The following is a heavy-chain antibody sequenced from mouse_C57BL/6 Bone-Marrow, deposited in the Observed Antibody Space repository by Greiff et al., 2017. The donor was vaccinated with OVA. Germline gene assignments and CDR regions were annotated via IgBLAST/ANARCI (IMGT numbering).Heavy chain of an antibody. V-gene: IGHV1-64*01. CDR2: IHPNSGST. CDR1: GYTFTSYW. J-gene: IGHJ2*01. CDR3: ARDGKSVYFDY. Sequence: QVHVKQPGAELVKPGASVKLSCKASGYTFTSYWMHWVKQRPGQGLEWIGMIHPNSGSTNYNEKFKSKATLTVDKSSSTAYMQLSSLTSEDSAVYYCARDGKSVYFDYWGQGTTLTVSS. D-gene: IGHD1-3*01.